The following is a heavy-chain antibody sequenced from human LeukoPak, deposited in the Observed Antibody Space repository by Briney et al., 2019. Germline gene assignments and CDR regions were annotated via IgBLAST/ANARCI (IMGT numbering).Heavy chain of an antibody. Sequence: GASVKVSCKASGGTFSSYAISWVRQAPGQGLEWMGGIIPIFGTANYAQKFQGRVTITADESTSTAYMELSSLRSEDTAVYYCARDLGYCSSTSCYVSSGYWGQGTLVTVSS. D-gene: IGHD2-2*01. V-gene: IGHV1-69*13. CDR3: ARDLGYCSSTSCYVSSGY. J-gene: IGHJ4*02. CDR1: GGTFSSYA. CDR2: IIPIFGTA.